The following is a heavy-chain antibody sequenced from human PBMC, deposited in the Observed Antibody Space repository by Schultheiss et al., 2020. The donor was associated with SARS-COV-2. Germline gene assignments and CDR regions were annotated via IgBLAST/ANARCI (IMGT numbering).Heavy chain of an antibody. V-gene: IGHV3-30*07. CDR3: ARGIVVFDY. J-gene: IGHJ4*02. CDR1: GFTFSSYA. CDR2: ISYDGSNK. D-gene: IGHD3-22*01. Sequence: GGSLRLSCAASGFTFSSYAMHWVRQAPGKGLEWVAVISYDGSNKYYADSVKGRFTISRDNSKSTLYLQMNSLRAEDTAVYFCARGIVVFDYWGQGTLVTVSS.